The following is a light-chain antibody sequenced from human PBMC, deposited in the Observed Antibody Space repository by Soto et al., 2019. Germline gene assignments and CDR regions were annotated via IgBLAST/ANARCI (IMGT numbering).Light chain of an antibody. CDR3: SLYTISRV. CDR2: EVS. J-gene: IGLJ3*02. V-gene: IGLV2-14*01. Sequence: QSALTQPASVSGSPGQSITISCTGPSSDVGRFDHVSWYQQHPGKVPKLIIYEVSSRPSGVSSRFSGSKSGNTASLTISGLQVEDEDHYYCSLYTISRVFGGGTKVTVL. CDR1: SSDVGRFDH.